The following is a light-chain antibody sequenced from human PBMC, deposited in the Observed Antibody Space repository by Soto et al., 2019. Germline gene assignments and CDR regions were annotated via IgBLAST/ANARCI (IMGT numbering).Light chain of an antibody. Sequence: NFMLTQPHSVSESPGKTVTISCTRSSGSIANNYVQCYQQRPGSAPTNVIYENNQRPSGGTGLFSGSTDGSSNSASLTISGLQNEDEADYYCQSYDSDFVIFGGGTKLTVL. V-gene: IGLV6-57*04. J-gene: IGLJ2*01. CDR2: ENN. CDR1: SGSIANNY. CDR3: QSYDSDFVI.